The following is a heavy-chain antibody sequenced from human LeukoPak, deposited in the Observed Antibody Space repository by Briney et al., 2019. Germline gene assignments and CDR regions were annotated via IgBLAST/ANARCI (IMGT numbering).Heavy chain of an antibody. Sequence: PGGSLRLSCAASGFTFRDFAMNWVRQAPGKGLEWVAVISYDGRNKHYPDSVKGRFTISRDISTDTLWLQMDSLRTEDTAVYYCAKGPLRGTAAAIDYWGQGTLVTVSS. CDR3: AKGPLRGTAAAIDY. V-gene: IGHV3-30*18. J-gene: IGHJ4*02. CDR1: GFTFRDFA. CDR2: ISYDGRNK. D-gene: IGHD2-2*01.